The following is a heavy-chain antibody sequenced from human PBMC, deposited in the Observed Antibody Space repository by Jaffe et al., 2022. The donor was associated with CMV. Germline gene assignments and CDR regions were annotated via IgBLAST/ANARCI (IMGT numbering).Heavy chain of an antibody. V-gene: IGHV3-7*03. J-gene: IGHJ4*02. CDR1: GFTFSSYW. D-gene: IGHD3-16*02. CDR3: ARVGYDYVWGSYRYPYYFDY. Sequence: EVQLVESGGGLVQPGGSLRLSCAASGFTFSSYWMSWVRQAPGKGLEWVANIKQDGSEKYYVDSVKGRFTISRDNAKNSLYLQMNSLRAEDTAVYYCARVGYDYVWGSYRYPYYFDYWGQGTLVTVSS. CDR2: IKQDGSEK.